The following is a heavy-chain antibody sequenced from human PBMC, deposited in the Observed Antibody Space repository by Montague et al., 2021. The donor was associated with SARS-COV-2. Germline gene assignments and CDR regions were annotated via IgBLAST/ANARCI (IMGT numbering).Heavy chain of an antibody. CDR1: GDSVSGDNVS. D-gene: IGHD2-21*02. CDR3: ASSHCGGDCY. Sequence: CAISGDSVSGDNVSWNWIRQSPSRGLEWLGRTYYRSRWFDHYEVSMKGRISIKADTSKDQFSLELSSVTAADTAVYYCASSHCGGDCYSGQGTLVTVSS. J-gene: IGHJ4*02. V-gene: IGHV6-1*01. CDR2: TYYRSRWFD.